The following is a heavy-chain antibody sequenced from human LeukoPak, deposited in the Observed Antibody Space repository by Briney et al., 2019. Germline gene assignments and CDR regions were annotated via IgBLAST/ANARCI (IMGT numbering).Heavy chain of an antibody. CDR1: GGSINTYY. Sequence: PSETLSLTCTVSGGSINTYYWNWIRQPSGKRLEWIGFISHSGTTNYNPSLKSRVTMSVDTSKNQFTLNLSSVTAADTAVYYCARVWGGYSGSDYWGQGTLVTVSS. D-gene: IGHD5-12*01. CDR3: ARVWGGYSGSDY. J-gene: IGHJ4*02. CDR2: ISHSGTT. V-gene: IGHV4-59*01.